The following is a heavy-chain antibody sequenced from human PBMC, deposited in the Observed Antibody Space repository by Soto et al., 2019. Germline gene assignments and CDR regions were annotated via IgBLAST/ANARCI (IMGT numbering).Heavy chain of an antibody. D-gene: IGHD6-6*01. J-gene: IGHJ6*02. Sequence: SLRLSCTGSGFTFGDYAMSWVRRAPGKGLEWVGFIRSKAYGGTTEWAASVRGRFTFSRDDSKRIAYLQMNSLKTEDTGEYCCSRGTRPYGMDVWGQGTTVIVS. CDR2: IRSKAYGGTT. CDR1: GFTFGDYA. CDR3: SRGTRPYGMDV. V-gene: IGHV3-49*04.